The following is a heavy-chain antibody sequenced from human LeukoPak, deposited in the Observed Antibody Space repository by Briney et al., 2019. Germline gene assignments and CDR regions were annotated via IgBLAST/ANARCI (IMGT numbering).Heavy chain of an antibody. D-gene: IGHD2-15*01. J-gene: IGHJ2*01. CDR3: ARGRCCSGGSCYRRYFDL. CDR1: GGSFSGYY. V-gene: IGHV4-34*01. Sequence: SETLSLTCAVYGGSFSGYYWSWIRQPPGKGLEWIGEINRSGSTNYNPSLKSRVTISVDTSKNQFSLKLSSVTAADTAVYYCARGRCCSGGSCYRRYFDLWGRGTLVTVSS. CDR2: INRSGST.